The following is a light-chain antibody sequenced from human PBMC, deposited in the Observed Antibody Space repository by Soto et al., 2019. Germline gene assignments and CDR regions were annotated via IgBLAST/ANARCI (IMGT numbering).Light chain of an antibody. CDR3: SSYSSGSTLYV. Sequence: QSALTQPASVSGSPGQSITLSCTGTSSDVGSYNLVSWYQQHPGKVPKLLIFEGTKRPSGVSHRFSGSKFGNTASLTISGLQAEDEADYHCSSYSSGSTLYVFGTGTKLTVL. J-gene: IGLJ1*01. CDR1: SSDVGSYNL. CDR2: EGT. V-gene: IGLV2-14*02.